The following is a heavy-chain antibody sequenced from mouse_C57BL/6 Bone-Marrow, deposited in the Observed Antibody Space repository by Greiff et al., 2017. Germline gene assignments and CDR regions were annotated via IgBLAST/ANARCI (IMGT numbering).Heavy chain of an antibody. CDR3: AREGAYYSNWFAY. CDR1: GYTFTDPT. CDR2: IYPRAGST. Sequence: QVQLKESDAELVKPGASVKISCKVSGYTFTDPTIHWMKQRPEQGREWIGYIYPRAGSTKYNEKFKGKATLTADKSSSTAYMQLNSLTSEDSAVYFCAREGAYYSNWFAYWGQGTLVTVSA. J-gene: IGHJ3*01. V-gene: IGHV1-78*01. D-gene: IGHD2-5*01.